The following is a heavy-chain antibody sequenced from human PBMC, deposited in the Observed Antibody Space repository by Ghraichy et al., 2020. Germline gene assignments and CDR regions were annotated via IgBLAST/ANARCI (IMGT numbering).Heavy chain of an antibody. CDR3: AKDRGGYYGSGSYEYYFDY. CDR2: ISGSGGST. V-gene: IGHV3-23*01. J-gene: IGHJ4*02. CDR1: GFTFSSYA. D-gene: IGHD3-10*01. Sequence: GESLNISCAASGFTFSSYAMSWVRQAPGKGLEWVSAISGSGGSTYYADSVKGRFTISRDNSKNTLYLQMNSLRAEDTAVYYCAKDRGGYYGSGSYEYYFDYWGQGTLVTVSS.